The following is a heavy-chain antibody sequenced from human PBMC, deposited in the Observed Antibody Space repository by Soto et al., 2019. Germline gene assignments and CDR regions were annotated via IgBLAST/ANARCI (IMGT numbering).Heavy chain of an antibody. J-gene: IGHJ5*02. CDR2: IIPIFGTA. CDR1: GGTFSSYA. Sequence: ASVKVSCKASGGTFSSYAISWVRQAPGQGLEWMGGIIPIFGTANYAQKFQGRVTITADESTSTAYMELSSLRSEDTAVYYCARDLRGPNYYGSGPINWFDPWGQGTLVTVSS. D-gene: IGHD3-10*01. V-gene: IGHV1-69*13. CDR3: ARDLRGPNYYGSGPINWFDP.